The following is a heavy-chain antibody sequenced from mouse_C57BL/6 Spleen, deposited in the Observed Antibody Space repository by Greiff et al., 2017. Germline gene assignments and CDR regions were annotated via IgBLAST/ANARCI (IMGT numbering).Heavy chain of an antibody. CDR2: IYPSDSET. D-gene: IGHD2-3*01. J-gene: IGHJ2*01. CDR3: ARAYDGYYNYFDY. Sequence: QVQLQQSGAELVRPGSSVKLSCKASGYTFTSYWMDWVKQRPGQGLEWIGNIYPSDSETHYNQKFKDKATLTVDKSSSTAYMQLSSLTSEDSAVYYCARAYDGYYNYFDYWGQGTTLTVSS. CDR1: GYTFTSYW. V-gene: IGHV1-61*01.